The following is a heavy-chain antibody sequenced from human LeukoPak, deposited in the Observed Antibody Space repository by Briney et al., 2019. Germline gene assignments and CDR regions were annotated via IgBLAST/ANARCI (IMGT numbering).Heavy chain of an antibody. D-gene: IGHD2-21*02. CDR3: AKIVVTGFHY. V-gene: IGHV3-30*04. CDR2: ISYDGSNK. J-gene: IGHJ4*02. CDR1: GFTFSSYA. Sequence: GGSLRLSCAASGFTFSSYAMHWVRQAPGKGLEWVAVISYDGSNKYYADSVKGRFTISRDNSKNTLYLQMNSLRAEDAAVYYCAKIVVTGFHYWGQGTLVTVSS.